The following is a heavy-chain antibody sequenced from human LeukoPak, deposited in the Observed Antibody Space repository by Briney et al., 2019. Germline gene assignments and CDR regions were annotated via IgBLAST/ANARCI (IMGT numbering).Heavy chain of an antibody. CDR3: ARDGRIIMNPLDS. V-gene: IGHV1-18*01. J-gene: IGHJ4*02. D-gene: IGHD3-16*01. CDR1: GYTFTSYG. Sequence: ASVKVSCKTSGYTFTSYGISWVRQAPGQGLEWMGWISTYNGNTNYAQKLQGRVTMTTDTSTSTAYMELRSLRSDDTAVYFCARDGRIIMNPLDSWGQGTLVTASS. CDR2: ISTYNGNT.